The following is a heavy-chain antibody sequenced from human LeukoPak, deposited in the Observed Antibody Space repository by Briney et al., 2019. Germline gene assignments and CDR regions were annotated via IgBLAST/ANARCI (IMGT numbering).Heavy chain of an antibody. CDR3: ARDLRRRTIFGVVIRIFDY. J-gene: IGHJ4*02. D-gene: IGHD3-3*01. CDR1: GFTVSSNY. V-gene: IGHV3-66*02. Sequence: GGSLRLSCAASGFTVSSNYMSWVRQAPGKGLEWVSVIYSGGSTYYADSVKGRFTISRDNSKNTLYLQMNSLRAGDTAVYYCARDLRRRTIFGVVIRIFDYWGQGTLVTVSS. CDR2: IYSGGST.